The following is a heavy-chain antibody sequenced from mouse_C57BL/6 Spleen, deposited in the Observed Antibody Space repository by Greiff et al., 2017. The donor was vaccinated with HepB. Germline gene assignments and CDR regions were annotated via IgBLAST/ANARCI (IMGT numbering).Heavy chain of an antibody. CDR2: ISNGGGST. CDR3: ARPDGYYGMDY. J-gene: IGHJ4*01. D-gene: IGHD2-3*01. Sequence: EVQGVESGGGLVQPGGSLKLSCAASGFTFSDYYMYWVRQTPEKRLEWVAYISNGGGSTYYPDTVKGRFTISRDNAKNTLYLQMSRLKSEDTAMYYCARPDGYYGMDYWGQGTSVTVSS. CDR1: GFTFSDYY. V-gene: IGHV5-12*01.